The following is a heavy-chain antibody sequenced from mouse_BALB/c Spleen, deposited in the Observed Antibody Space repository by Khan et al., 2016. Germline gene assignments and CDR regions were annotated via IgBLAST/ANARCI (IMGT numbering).Heavy chain of an antibody. CDR1: GFTFSSFG. J-gene: IGHJ4*01. V-gene: IGHV5-17*02. CDR2: ISSGSSTI. D-gene: IGHD2-2*01. Sequence: EVELVESGGGLVQPGGSRKLSCAASGFTFSSFGMHWVRQAPEKGLEWVAYISSGSSTIYYAETVKGRFTISRDNPKNTLFLQMTSLRSEDTAMYYCAREGLRRRSAMDYWGQGTSVTVAS. CDR3: AREGLRRRSAMDY.